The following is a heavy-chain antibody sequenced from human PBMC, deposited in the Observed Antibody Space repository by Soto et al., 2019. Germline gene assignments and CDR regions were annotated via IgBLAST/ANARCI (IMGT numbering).Heavy chain of an antibody. V-gene: IGHV3-23*01. CDR3: AKFLVGTGGSSGWPWYFDF. Sequence: EVQXXXSXXDXXXXGXSXXLSCXASGXTFSNYAMXXVRQXPXXXXXXXSAISGSGGTTYSADSVRGRFTISRDNSKNTLXXQMXXXXXXXXAVYFCAKFLVGTGGSSGWPWYFDFWGQGTLVTVSS. CDR1: GXTFSNYA. D-gene: IGHD6-25*01. J-gene: IGHJ4*02. CDR2: ISGSGGTT.